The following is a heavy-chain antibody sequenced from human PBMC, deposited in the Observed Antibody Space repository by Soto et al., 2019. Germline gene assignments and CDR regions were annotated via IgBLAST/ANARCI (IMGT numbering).Heavy chain of an antibody. CDR3: ASGAFWSGYYPRNYYYYYMDV. CDR1: GGSISSYY. Sequence: TSETLSLTCTVSGGSISSYYWSWMRQPPGNGLEWIGYIYYSGSTNYNPSLKSRVTISVDTSKNQFSLKLSSVTAADTAVYYCASGAFWSGYYPRNYYYYYMDVWGKGTTVT. V-gene: IGHV4-59*08. CDR2: IYYSGST. D-gene: IGHD3-3*01. J-gene: IGHJ6*03.